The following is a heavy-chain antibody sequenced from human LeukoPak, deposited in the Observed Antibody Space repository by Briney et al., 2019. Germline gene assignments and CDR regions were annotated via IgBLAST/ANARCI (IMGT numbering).Heavy chain of an antibody. CDR1: GGSISGSYYY. V-gene: IGHV4-39*06. J-gene: IGHJ4*02. Sequence: SGTLSLTCTVSGGSISGSYYYWGWIRQPPGKGLEWIGSIYYSGSTYYNPSLKSRVTKSVDTSKNQFALKLSSVTAADTAVYYCARGQQLVGYDYWGQGTLVTVSS. D-gene: IGHD6-13*01. CDR3: ARGQQLVGYDY. CDR2: IYYSGST.